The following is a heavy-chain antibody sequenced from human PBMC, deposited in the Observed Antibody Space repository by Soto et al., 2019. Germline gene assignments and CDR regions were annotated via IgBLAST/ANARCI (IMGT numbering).Heavy chain of an antibody. D-gene: IGHD4-4*01. Sequence: GGSLRLSCAASGFTFSSYIMHWVRQAPGKGLEWVSYISTSSSVIYYADSVKGRFTISRDNAKNSLYLQMNSLRDEDTAVYYCARGYRTLDDWGQGTLDTVSS. CDR2: ISTSSSVI. CDR1: GFTFSSYI. V-gene: IGHV3-48*02. CDR3: ARGYRTLDD. J-gene: IGHJ4*02.